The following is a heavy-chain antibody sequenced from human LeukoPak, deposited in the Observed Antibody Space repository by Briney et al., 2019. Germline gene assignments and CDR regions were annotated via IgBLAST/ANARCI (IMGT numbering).Heavy chain of an antibody. CDR1: GYTFTSSA. CDR3: ATDLKKGDSGCFDY. J-gene: IGHJ4*02. CDR2: INTNTGNP. D-gene: IGHD6-19*01. V-gene: IGHV7-4-1*02. Sequence: ASVKVSCKASGYTFTSSALNWVRQAPGQGLERMGWINTNTGNPTYAQGFTGRFVFSLDTSVSTAYLHISSLKAEDTAVYYCATDLKKGDSGCFDYWGQGTLVTVSS.